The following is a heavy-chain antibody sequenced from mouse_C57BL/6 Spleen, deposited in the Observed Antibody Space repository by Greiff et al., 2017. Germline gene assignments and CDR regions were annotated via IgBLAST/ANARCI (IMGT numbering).Heavy chain of an antibody. V-gene: IGHV5-17*01. CDR1: GFTFSDYG. CDR2: ISSGSSTI. D-gene: IGHD1-1*01. J-gene: IGHJ2*01. Sequence: EVKVVESGGGLVKPGGSLKLSCAASGFTFSDYGMHWVRQAPEKGLEWVAYISSGSSTIYYADTVKGRFTISRDNAKNTLFLQMTSLRSEDTAMYYCARDGSPYFDYWGQGTTLTVSS. CDR3: ARDGSPYFDY.